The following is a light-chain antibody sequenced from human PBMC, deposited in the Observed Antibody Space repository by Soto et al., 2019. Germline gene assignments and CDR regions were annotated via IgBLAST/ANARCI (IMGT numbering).Light chain of an antibody. V-gene: IGLV1-51*01. J-gene: IGLJ3*02. CDR1: RSNIGDNF. CDR3: GTWDTSLSNWV. CDR2: DNY. Sequence: QSVLTQPPSMSAAPGQRVTISCSGSRSNIGDNFVSWYRQFPGTAPELLIYDNYKRPSGIPDRFSGSKSGTSATLGITGLQTGEEADYYCGTWDTSLSNWVFGGGTKVTVL.